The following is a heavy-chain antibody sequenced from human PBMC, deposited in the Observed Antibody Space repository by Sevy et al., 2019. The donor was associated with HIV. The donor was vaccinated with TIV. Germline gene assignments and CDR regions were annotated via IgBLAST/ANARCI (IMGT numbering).Heavy chain of an antibody. CDR1: GGSVSTDSYY. CDR3: ARCRSPYGDYATGSFDF. V-gene: IGHV4-61*01. D-gene: IGHD4-17*01. J-gene: IGHJ4*02. CDR2: LFYSGST. Sequence: SETLSLTCTVSGGSVSTDSYYWSWIRQPPGKGLEWIGYLFYSGSTNYNPSLKIRVTISLDTSKNQFSLKLSSVTAADTAVYYCARCRSPYGDYATGSFDFWGQGALVTVSS.